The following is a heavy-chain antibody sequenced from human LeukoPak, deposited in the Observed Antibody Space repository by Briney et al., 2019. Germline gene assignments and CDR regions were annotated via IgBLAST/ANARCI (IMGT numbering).Heavy chain of an antibody. Sequence: GGSLRLSCAASGFTFSSYGMPWVRQAPGKGLEWVAVIWYDGSNKYYADSVKGRFTISRDNSKNTLYLQMNSLRAEDTAVYYCASGYYYDSSGYYYGHGDYWGQGTLVTVSS. CDR1: GFTFSSYG. CDR3: ASGYYYDSSGYYYGHGDY. J-gene: IGHJ4*02. V-gene: IGHV3-33*01. D-gene: IGHD3-22*01. CDR2: IWYDGSNK.